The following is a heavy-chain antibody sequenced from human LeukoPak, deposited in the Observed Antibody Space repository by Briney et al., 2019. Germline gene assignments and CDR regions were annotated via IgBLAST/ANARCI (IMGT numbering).Heavy chain of an antibody. D-gene: IGHD6-13*01. CDR2: INHSGST. CDR3: ATAAAGTFDY. Sequence: SETLSLTCAVYGGSFSGYYWSWIRQPPGKGLEWIGEINHSGSTNYNPSLKSRVTISVDTSKNQFSLKLSSVTAADTAVYYCATAAAGTFDYWGHGTLSPSPQ. CDR1: GGSFSGYY. J-gene: IGHJ4*01. V-gene: IGHV4-34*01.